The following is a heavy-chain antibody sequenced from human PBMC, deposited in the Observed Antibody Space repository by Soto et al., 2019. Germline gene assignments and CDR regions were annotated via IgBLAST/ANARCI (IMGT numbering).Heavy chain of an antibody. Sequence: QVQLQESGPGLVKPSGTLSLTCAVSGDSISNSRWWTWVRQPPGKGLEWIGDIFHSGDTNYNPSLKSRGFISVDKSQNQFSLKVSSVPAADTAVYYCAYSTGWYRHDVWGQGTLVTVSS. D-gene: IGHD6-19*01. CDR1: GDSISNSRW. V-gene: IGHV4-4*02. J-gene: IGHJ3*01. CDR2: IFHSGDT. CDR3: AYSTGWYRHDV.